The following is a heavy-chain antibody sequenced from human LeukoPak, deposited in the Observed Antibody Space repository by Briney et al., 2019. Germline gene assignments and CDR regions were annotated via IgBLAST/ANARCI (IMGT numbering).Heavy chain of an antibody. Sequence: PGGSLRLSCAASGFTFDDYAMHWVRQAPGKGLEWVSGISWNSGSIGYADSVKGRFTISRDNAKNSLYLQMNSLRAEDTALYYCAKDSGYDFWSGYNWSDPWGQGTLVTVSS. J-gene: IGHJ5*02. CDR3: AKDSGYDFWSGYNWSDP. CDR2: ISWNSGSI. V-gene: IGHV3-9*01. CDR1: GFTFDDYA. D-gene: IGHD3-3*01.